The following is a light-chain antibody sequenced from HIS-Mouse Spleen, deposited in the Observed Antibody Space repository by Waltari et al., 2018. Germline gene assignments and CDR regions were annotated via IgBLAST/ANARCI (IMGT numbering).Light chain of an antibody. J-gene: IGLJ1*01. CDR3: AAWDDSLNGPV. CDR2: SNN. Sequence: QSVLTQPPSASGTPGQRVTISCSGSSSNIGSNTVNWYPQPPGTAPKLLIYSNNQRPSGVPDRFSGSKSGTSASLAISGLQSEDEADYYCAAWDDSLNGPVFGTGTKVTVL. V-gene: IGLV1-44*01. CDR1: SSNIGSNT.